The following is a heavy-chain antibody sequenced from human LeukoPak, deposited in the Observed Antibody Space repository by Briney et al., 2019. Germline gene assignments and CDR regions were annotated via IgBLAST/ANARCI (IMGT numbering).Heavy chain of an antibody. V-gene: IGHV3-33*01. CDR1: GFTFSSYG. Sequence: GRSLRLSCAASGFTFSSYGMHWVRQAPGKGLEWVAVIWYDGSNKYYADSVKGRFIISRDNSKNTLYLQVNSLRAEDTAVYYCARVDCSGGSCYLRPFDYWGQGTLVTVSS. J-gene: IGHJ4*02. CDR2: IWYDGSNK. D-gene: IGHD2-15*01. CDR3: ARVDCSGGSCYLRPFDY.